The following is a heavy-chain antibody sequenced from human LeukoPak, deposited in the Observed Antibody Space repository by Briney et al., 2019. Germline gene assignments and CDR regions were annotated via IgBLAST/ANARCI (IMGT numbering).Heavy chain of an antibody. CDR1: DGSFSAYY. V-gene: IGHV4-34*12. CDR3: ARDILATSIAAPYY. CDR2: IFYSGRT. J-gene: IGHJ4*02. D-gene: IGHD6-13*01. Sequence: PSETLSLTCAVYDGSFSAYYWSWIRQPPGKGLEWIGSIFYSGRTYYNPSLKSRVTMSVDTSKNQFSLRLSSVNAADTAVYYCARDILATSIAAPYYWGQGTLVTVSS.